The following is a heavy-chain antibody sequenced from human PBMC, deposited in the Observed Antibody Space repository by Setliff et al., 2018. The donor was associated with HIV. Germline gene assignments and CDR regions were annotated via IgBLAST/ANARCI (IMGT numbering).Heavy chain of an antibody. J-gene: IGHJ4*02. Sequence: SETLSLTCTVSGGSISSNNYYWGWIRQPPGKGLEWIGYIYYTGSTSYNPSFRSRVTISVDTSKNQFSLMLDSVTAADTAVYYCARNSQKGIQPLLLASWGPGTLVTVSS. CDR3: ARNSQKGIQPLLLAS. CDR2: IYYTGST. D-gene: IGHD1-1*01. V-gene: IGHV4-61*05. CDR1: GGSISSNNYY.